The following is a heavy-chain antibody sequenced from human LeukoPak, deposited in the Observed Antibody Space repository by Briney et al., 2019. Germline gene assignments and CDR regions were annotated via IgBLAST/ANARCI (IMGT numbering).Heavy chain of an antibody. CDR3: ARENPYADF. CDR1: SFSFSDFD. D-gene: IGHD2/OR15-2a*01. J-gene: IGHJ4*02. CDR2: INFSGSTI. V-gene: IGHV3-48*03. Sequence: PGGSLRLSCTTSSFSFSDFDMNWVRQAPGRWLEWNSYINFSGSTITYTVSVKGRLIISRDNAKNSLYLQLNSLRAEDTAVYYCARENPYADFWGQGTLVTVSS.